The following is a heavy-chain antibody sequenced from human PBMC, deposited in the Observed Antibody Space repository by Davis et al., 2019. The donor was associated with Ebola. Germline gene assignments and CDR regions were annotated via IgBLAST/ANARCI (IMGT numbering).Heavy chain of an antibody. J-gene: IGHJ5*01. CDR1: GFTFSSYS. CDR3: ARVNAVTGYSRFDS. CDR2: ISRSSSTI. V-gene: IGHV3-48*01. Sequence: GGSLRLSCAASGFTFSSYSMNWVRQAPGKGLEWVSYISRSSSTIYYADSVKGRFTISRDNAKNSLYLQMNSLRVEDTAVYHCARVNAVTGYSRFDSWGQGTLVTVSS. D-gene: IGHD3-9*01.